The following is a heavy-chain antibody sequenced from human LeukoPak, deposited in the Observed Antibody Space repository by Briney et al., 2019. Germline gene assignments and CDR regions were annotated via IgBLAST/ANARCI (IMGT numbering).Heavy chain of an antibody. D-gene: IGHD1/OR15-1a*01. CDR2: INAANGNI. Sequence: ASVKVSCKASRYTFTKYFTQWVRQAPGQRLECMGWINAANGNIKYSPSFQGRVTFTGDISASTVYMEMSSLRSEDTALYYCARDGGGRYGTTLLDYWGQGTLVTVSS. CDR3: ARDGGGRYGTTLLDY. V-gene: IGHV1-3*01. CDR1: RYTFTKYF. J-gene: IGHJ4*02.